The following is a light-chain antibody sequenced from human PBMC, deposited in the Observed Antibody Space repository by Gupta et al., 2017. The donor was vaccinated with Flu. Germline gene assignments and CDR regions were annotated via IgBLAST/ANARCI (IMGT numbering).Light chain of an antibody. CDR1: SSDVGGYNY. J-gene: IGLJ2*01. Sequence: SVTISCTGTSSDVGGYNYVSWNQQHPGKAPKLMMYDVSKRPSGVPDRFSGSKSGNTASLTISGLQAEDEADDYCCSYAGSYTLVFGGGTKLTVL. CDR2: DVS. CDR3: CSYAGSYTLV. V-gene: IGLV2-11*01.